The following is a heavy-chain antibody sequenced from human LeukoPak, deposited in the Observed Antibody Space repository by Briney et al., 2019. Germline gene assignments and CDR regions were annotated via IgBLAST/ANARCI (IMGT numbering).Heavy chain of an antibody. CDR1: GGSISSYY. J-gene: IGHJ3*02. V-gene: IGHV4-30-4*01. D-gene: IGHD3-10*01. Sequence: SETLSLTCTVSGGSISSYYWSWIRQPPGKGLEWIGYIYYSGNTYYNPSLKSRVSISLDTSKNQFSLKLSSVTAADTAVYFCARLVRGSRAFDIWGQGTMVTVSS. CDR2: IYYSGNT. CDR3: ARLVRGSRAFDI.